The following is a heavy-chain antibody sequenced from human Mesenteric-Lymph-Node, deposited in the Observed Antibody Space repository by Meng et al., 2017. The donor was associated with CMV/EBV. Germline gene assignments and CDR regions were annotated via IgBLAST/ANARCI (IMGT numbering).Heavy chain of an antibody. Sequence: TFTSYGISWVRQAPGQGLEWMGWISAYNGNTNYAQKLQGRVTMTTDTSTSTAYMELRSLRSDDTAVYYCARDPLDIVVVPAAIVRFDPWGQGTLVTVSS. CDR3: ARDPLDIVVVPAAIVRFDP. D-gene: IGHD2-2*02. V-gene: IGHV1-18*01. CDR2: ISAYNGNT. CDR1: TFTSYG. J-gene: IGHJ5*02.